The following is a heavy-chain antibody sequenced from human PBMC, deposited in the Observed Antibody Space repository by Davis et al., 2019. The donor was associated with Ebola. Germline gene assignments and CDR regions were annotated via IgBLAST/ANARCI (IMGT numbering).Heavy chain of an antibody. CDR3: ARGGGGRGRVFDF. CDR1: GYTFIGYD. CDR2: MNPNSGNT. J-gene: IGHJ4*02. V-gene: IGHV1-8*01. Sequence: AASVKVSCKGSGYTFIGYDINWVRQAPGQGLEWMGWMNPNSGNTGYAQKFQGRVTMTRDTSISTAYMELSSLRSEDTAVYYCARGGGGRGRVFDFWGQGTLVTISS. D-gene: IGHD3-16*01.